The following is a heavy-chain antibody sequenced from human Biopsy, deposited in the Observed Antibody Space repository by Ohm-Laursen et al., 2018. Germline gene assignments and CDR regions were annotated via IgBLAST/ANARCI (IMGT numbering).Heavy chain of an antibody. J-gene: IGHJ4*02. V-gene: IGHV1-69*10. CDR3: ATPFQYYDSWGGYPPFDH. CDR1: GGTFSNYA. D-gene: IGHD3-3*01. Sequence: SVKVSCKASGGTFSNYAISWVRQAPGEGLEWMGGIIAVSGLVNYAPKFQGRVSIIADKSTTTAYMELSNLKSEDTAVYYCATPFQYYDSWGGYPPFDHWGQGTLVTVSS. CDR2: IIAVSGLV.